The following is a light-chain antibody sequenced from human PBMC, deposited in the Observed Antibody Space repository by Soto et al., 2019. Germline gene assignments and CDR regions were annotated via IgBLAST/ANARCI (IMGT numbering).Light chain of an antibody. V-gene: IGLV1-44*01. J-gene: IGLJ2*01. CDR1: HSNVGVNA. Sequence: QSALTQPPSASGTPGQRVVISCSGSHSNVGVNAMSWYQQLPGTAPQLLLHTDDQRPSGIPDRFSGSHSGTSASLAISRLQSADEGHYYCASWDDDLNGPIFGGGTKLTVL. CDR3: ASWDDDLNGPI. CDR2: TDD.